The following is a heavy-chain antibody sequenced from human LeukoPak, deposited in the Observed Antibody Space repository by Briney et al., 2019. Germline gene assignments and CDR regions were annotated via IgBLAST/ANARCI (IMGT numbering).Heavy chain of an antibody. J-gene: IGHJ4*02. V-gene: IGHV3-30*04. CDR1: GFIFSNYA. D-gene: IGHD2-15*01. CDR3: ASTPNVVAAIYFDY. Sequence: PGGSLRLSCAASGFIFSNYAMHWVRQAPGKGLEWVAVISYDGSNKYYADSVKGRFTISRDNAKNTLYLQMNSLRAGDTAVYYCASTPNVVAAIYFDYWGQGTLVTVSS. CDR2: ISYDGSNK.